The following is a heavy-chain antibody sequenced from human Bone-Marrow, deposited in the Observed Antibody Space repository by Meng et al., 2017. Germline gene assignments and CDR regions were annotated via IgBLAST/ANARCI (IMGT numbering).Heavy chain of an antibody. CDR1: GGSFSDYY. Sequence: QGQLQRGGAGLLKPSETLSLTCFVSGGSFSDYYWSWIRQPPGKGLEWIGEINHSGSTNYNPSLESRATISVDTSQNNLSLKLSSVTAADSAVYYCARGPTTMAHDFDYWGQGTLVTVSS. V-gene: IGHV4-34*01. J-gene: IGHJ4*02. D-gene: IGHD4-11*01. CDR2: INHSGST. CDR3: ARGPTTMAHDFDY.